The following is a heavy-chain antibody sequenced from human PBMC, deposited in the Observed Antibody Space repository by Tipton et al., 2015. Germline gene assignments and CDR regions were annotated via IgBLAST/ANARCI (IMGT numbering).Heavy chain of an antibody. CDR1: GGSVSSANYY. V-gene: IGHV4-61*01. J-gene: IGHJ4*02. CDR2: ISYSGST. Sequence: TLSLTCTVSGGSVSSANYYWGWIRQPPGKGLEWIGYISYSGSTHYNPSLKSRVTISVDTSKNQFSLTLNSVTAADTAVYYCASPSLPHDRGDYYFQSWGQGSLVTVSS. CDR3: ASPSLPHDRGDYYFQS. D-gene: IGHD2-21*02.